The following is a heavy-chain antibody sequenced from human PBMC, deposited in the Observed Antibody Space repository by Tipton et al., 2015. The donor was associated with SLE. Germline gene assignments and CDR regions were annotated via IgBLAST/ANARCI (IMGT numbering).Heavy chain of an antibody. CDR3: ASGIAAAGTFDY. Sequence: TLSLTCTVSGGSISSSSYYWGWIRQPPGKGLEWIGSIYYSGSTYYNPSLKSRVTISVDTSKNQFSLKLSSVTAADTAVYYCASGIAAAGTFDYWGQGTLVTVSS. V-gene: IGHV4-39*07. CDR1: GGSISSSSYY. J-gene: IGHJ4*02. D-gene: IGHD6-13*01. CDR2: IYYSGST.